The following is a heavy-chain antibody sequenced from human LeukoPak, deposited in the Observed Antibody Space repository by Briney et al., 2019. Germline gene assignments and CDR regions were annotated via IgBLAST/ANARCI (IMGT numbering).Heavy chain of an antibody. CDR3: ARRTLPLYYDFWSGSDY. Sequence: VASVKVSCKASGGTFSSYAISWVRQAPGQGLEWMGRIIPILGIANYAQKLQGRVTMTTDTSTSTAYMELRSLRSDDTAVYYCARRTLPLYYDFWSGSDYWGQGTLVTVSS. V-gene: IGHV1-69*04. CDR2: IIPILGIA. CDR1: GGTFSSYA. J-gene: IGHJ4*02. D-gene: IGHD3-3*01.